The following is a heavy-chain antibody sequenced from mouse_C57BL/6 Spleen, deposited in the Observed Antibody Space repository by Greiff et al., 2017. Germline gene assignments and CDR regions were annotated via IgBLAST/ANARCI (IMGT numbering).Heavy chain of an antibody. V-gene: IGHV1-15*01. D-gene: IGHD1-1*01. CDR3: TGATVSHYFDY. CDR1: GYTFTDYE. Sequence: QVQLRQSGAELVRPGASVTLSCKASGYTFTDYEMHWVKQTPVHGLEWIGAIDPETGGTAYNQKFKGKAILTADKSSSTAYMELRSLTSEDSAVYYCTGATVSHYFDYWGQGTTLTVSS. CDR2: IDPETGGT. J-gene: IGHJ2*01.